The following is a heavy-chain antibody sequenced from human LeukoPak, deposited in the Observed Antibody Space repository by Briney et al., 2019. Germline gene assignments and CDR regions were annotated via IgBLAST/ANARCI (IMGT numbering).Heavy chain of an antibody. CDR3: AKELPNYDFWSGSDYMDV. D-gene: IGHD3-3*01. CDR1: GFTFSSYG. V-gene: IGHV3-30*02. J-gene: IGHJ6*03. Sequence: GGSLRLSCAASGFTFSSYGMHWVRQAPGRGLEWVAFIRYDGSNKYYADSVKGRFTISRDNSKNMLFLQMNSLRAEDTAVYYCAKELPNYDFWSGSDYMDVWGKGTTVTVS. CDR2: IRYDGSNK.